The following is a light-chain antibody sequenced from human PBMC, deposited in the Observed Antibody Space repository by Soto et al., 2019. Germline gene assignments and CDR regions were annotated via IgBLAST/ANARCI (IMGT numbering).Light chain of an antibody. CDR2: SVS. Sequence: VLTQSPDTLSLSPGDRATLSCRANQRASRQYLSWYQQRPGQPPRLLIYSVSMRADGIPDRFSGSGSGSEFTLTINRLEPEDFAVYYCQDFDSPQWTFGQGXKIE. CDR1: QRASRQY. CDR3: QDFDSPQWT. J-gene: IGKJ1*01. V-gene: IGKV3-20*01.